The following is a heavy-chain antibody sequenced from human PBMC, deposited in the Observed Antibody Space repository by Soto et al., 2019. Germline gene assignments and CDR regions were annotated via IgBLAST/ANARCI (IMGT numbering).Heavy chain of an antibody. Sequence: SVKVSCKASGGTFSSYTISWVRQAPGQGLKWMGRIIPILGIAKYAQKFQGRVTITADKSTSTAYMELSSLRSEDTAVYYCARALTVGATVDYWGQGTLVTVSS. D-gene: IGHD1-26*01. V-gene: IGHV1-69*02. CDR1: GGTFSSYT. CDR2: IIPILGIA. J-gene: IGHJ4*02. CDR3: ARALTVGATVDY.